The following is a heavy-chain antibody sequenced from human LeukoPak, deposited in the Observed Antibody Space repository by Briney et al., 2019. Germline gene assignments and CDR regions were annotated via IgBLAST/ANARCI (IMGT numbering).Heavy chain of an antibody. J-gene: IGHJ4*02. Sequence: PGGSLRLSCAASGFTFSSYAMSWVRQAPGKGLEWVSAISGSGGSTYYADSVKGRFTISRDNSKNTLYLQMNSLRAEDTAVYYCAVSGYSSGWSPNFDYWGQGTLVTVAS. V-gene: IGHV3-23*01. D-gene: IGHD6-19*01. CDR2: ISGSGGST. CDR3: AVSGYSSGWSPNFDY. CDR1: GFTFSSYA.